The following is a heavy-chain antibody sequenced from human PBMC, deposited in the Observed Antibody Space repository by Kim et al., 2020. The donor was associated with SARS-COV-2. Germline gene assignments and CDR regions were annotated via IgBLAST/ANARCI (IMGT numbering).Heavy chain of an antibody. J-gene: IGHJ4*02. CDR2: ISPRGANK. D-gene: IGHD3-10*01. V-gene: IGHV3-23*01. Sequence: GGSLRLSCATSGFNFSTSALSWVRHTPGAGLEWVSGISPRGANKDYADSVKGRFTISRDNSRNTLFLQMNSLRAEDTAVYYCAKDSQDIWFDVVWGQGT. CDR1: GFNFSTSA. CDR3: AKDSQDIWFDVV.